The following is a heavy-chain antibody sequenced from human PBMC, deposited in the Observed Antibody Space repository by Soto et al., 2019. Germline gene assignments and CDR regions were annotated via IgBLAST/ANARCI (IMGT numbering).Heavy chain of an antibody. CDR3: ARDMGVDYYGSGGYSFDY. CDR2: INHSGST. CDR1: GGSFSGYY. Sequence: QVQLQQWGAGLLKPSETLSLTCAVYGGSFSGYYWSWIRQPPGKGLEWIGEINHSGSTNYNPSLKSRVAISVATTKNQCSLRLGSVTASDPAVYYCARDMGVDYYGSGGYSFDYWGQGTLVTASS. D-gene: IGHD3-10*01. J-gene: IGHJ4*02. V-gene: IGHV4-34*01.